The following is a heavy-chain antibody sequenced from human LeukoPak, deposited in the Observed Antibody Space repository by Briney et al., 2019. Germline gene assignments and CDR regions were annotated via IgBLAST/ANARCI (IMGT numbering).Heavy chain of an antibody. CDR3: AKDRRTNGVCYDGMDV. V-gene: IGHV3-9*01. CDR1: GFTFDDYA. Sequence: GRSLRPSCAASGFTFDDYAMHWVRQAPGKGLEWVSGISWNSGSIGYAGSVKGRFTISRDNAKNSLYLQMNSLRAEDTALYYCAKDRRTNGVCYDGMDVWGQGTTVTVSS. J-gene: IGHJ6*02. CDR2: ISWNSGSI. D-gene: IGHD2-8*01.